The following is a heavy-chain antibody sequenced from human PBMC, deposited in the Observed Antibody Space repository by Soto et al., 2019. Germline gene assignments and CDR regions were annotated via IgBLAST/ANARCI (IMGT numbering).Heavy chain of an antibody. J-gene: IGHJ4*02. Sequence: EVQLVESGGGLVKPGGSLRLSCVVSGFTFKSYTLNWVRQAPGKGLEWVSSISSRSDFIYYADSVKGRFTISRDNTKNSLFLQMNSLRAEDTAVYYCARGGTGTYDYWGQGTLVTVAS. CDR1: GFTFKSYT. D-gene: IGHD3-16*01. CDR2: ISSRSDFI. V-gene: IGHV3-21*01. CDR3: ARGGTGTYDY.